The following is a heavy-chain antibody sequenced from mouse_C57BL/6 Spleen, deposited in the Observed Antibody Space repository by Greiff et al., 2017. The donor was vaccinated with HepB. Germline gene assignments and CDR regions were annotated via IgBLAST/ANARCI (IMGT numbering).Heavy chain of an antibody. D-gene: IGHD3-2*02. J-gene: IGHJ2*01. Sequence: VQLQQSGAELVRPGASVTLSCKASGYTFTDYEMHWVKQTPVHGLEWIGAIDPETGGTAYNQKFKGKAILTADKSSSTAYMELRSLTSEDSAVYYCTGMSSGYPHIDYWGQGTTLTVSS. CDR1: GYTFTDYE. CDR2: IDPETGGT. V-gene: IGHV1-15*01. CDR3: TGMSSGYPHIDY.